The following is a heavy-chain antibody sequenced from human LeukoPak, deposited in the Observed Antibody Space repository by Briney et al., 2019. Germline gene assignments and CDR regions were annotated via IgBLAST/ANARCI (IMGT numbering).Heavy chain of an antibody. CDR2: INGDGWNI. CDR1: GLTFSSYW. Sequence: GGSLRLSCVASGLTFSSYWMHWVRKDPRKGLVWVSRINGDGWNINYADSVRGRFTISRDNAKNSLYLQMNSLRAEDTAVYYCARATGRRFLEWLLADEDAFDIWGQGTMVTVSS. D-gene: IGHD3-3*01. V-gene: IGHV3-74*01. CDR3: ARATGRRFLEWLLADEDAFDI. J-gene: IGHJ3*02.